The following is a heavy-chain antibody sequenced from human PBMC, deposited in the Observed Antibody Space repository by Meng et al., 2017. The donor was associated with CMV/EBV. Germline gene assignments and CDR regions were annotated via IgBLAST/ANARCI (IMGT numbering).Heavy chain of an antibody. CDR1: GFTFSSYA. Sequence: GGSLRLSCAASGFTFSSYAMHWVRQAPGKGLEWVAVISYDGSNKYYADSVKGRFTIPRDNSKNTLYLQMNSLRAEDTAVYYCAREEEYSSSWYPGHYYGMDVWGQGTTVTVSS. D-gene: IGHD6-13*01. CDR2: ISYDGSNK. V-gene: IGHV3-30*04. J-gene: IGHJ6*02. CDR3: AREEEYSSSWYPGHYYGMDV.